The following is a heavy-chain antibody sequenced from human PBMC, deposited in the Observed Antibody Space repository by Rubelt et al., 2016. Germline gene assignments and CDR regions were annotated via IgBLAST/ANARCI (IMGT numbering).Heavy chain of an antibody. J-gene: IGHJ6*02. D-gene: IGHD1-7*01. CDR2: SIPILGIA. V-gene: IGHV1-69*04. CDR1: GGTFSSYA. CDR3: ATDVGRWTGTTYYYSGMDV. Sequence: QVQLVQSGAEVKKPGSSVKVSCKASGGTFSSYAISWVRQAPGQGLEGMGRSIPILGIANHAQKFQGRVTITADKSTSTAYMGLSSLRSADTAVYYCATDVGRWTGTTYYYSGMDVWGQGTTVTVSS.